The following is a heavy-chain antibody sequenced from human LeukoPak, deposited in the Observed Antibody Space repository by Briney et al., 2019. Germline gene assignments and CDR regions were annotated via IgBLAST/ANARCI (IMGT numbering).Heavy chain of an antibody. Sequence: GGSLRLSCAASGFTFSSYAMSWVRQAPGKGLEWVSAISGSGGSTYYADSVRGRFTISRDNSKNTLYLQMNSLRAKDTAVYYCAVKDRRYSYGYAPVWGQGTLVTVSS. CDR3: AVKDRRYSYGYAPV. CDR1: GFTFSSYA. V-gene: IGHV3-23*01. J-gene: IGHJ4*02. CDR2: ISGSGGST. D-gene: IGHD5-18*01.